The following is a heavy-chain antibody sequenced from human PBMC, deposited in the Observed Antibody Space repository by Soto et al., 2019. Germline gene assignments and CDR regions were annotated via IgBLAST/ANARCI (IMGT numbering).Heavy chain of an antibody. CDR1: GYSFTSYW. D-gene: IGHD6-19*01. Sequence: GESLKISCKGSGYSFTSYWIGWVRQMPGKGLEWMGIIYPGDSDTRYSPSFQGQVTISADKSISTAYLQWSSLKASDTAMYYCARHGYGSGESAHAFAIWGQGTMVTVSS. CDR2: IYPGDSDT. J-gene: IGHJ3*02. CDR3: ARHGYGSGESAHAFAI. V-gene: IGHV5-51*01.